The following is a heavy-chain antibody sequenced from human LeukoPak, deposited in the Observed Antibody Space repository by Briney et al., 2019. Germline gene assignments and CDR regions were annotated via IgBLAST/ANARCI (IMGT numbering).Heavy chain of an antibody. V-gene: IGHV4-59*12. D-gene: IGHD3-3*01. Sequence: SETLSLTCTVSGGSMTHFYWTWIRQFPGRGLEWIGYVHHSGSTGYHPSLKTRVVISVDMSKGQFSLKLNSVTTEDTAVYYCARGVRGSDFLSGYNTGGNEFDTWGQGALVIVSS. J-gene: IGHJ5*02. CDR1: GGSMTHFY. CDR3: ARGVRGSDFLSGYNTGGNEFDT. CDR2: VHHSGST.